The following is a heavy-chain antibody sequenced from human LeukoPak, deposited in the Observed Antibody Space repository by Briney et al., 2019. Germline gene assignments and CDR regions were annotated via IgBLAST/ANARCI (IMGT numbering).Heavy chain of an antibody. CDR1: GFTFSSYA. CDR3: ARDAMVYAILHYYGMDV. CDR2: ISYDGSNK. D-gene: IGHD2-8*01. J-gene: IGHJ6*02. V-gene: IGHV3-30*04. Sequence: GGSLRLSCAASGFTFSSYAMHWVRRAPGKGLEWVAVISYDGSNKYYADSVKGRFTISRDNSKNTLYLQMNSLRAEDTAVYYCARDAMVYAILHYYGMDVWGQGTTVTVSS.